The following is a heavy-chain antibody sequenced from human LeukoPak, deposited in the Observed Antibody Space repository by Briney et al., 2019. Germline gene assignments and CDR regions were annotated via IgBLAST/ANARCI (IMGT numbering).Heavy chain of an antibody. CDR2: ISGSGGST. V-gene: IGHV3-23*01. Sequence: GGFLRLSCAASGFTFSSYAMSWVRQAPGKGLEWVSAISGSGGSTYYADSVKGRFTISRDNSKNTLYLQMNSLRAEDTAVYYCAKDQTRNYYGSGSYDYWGQGTLVTVSS. CDR1: GFTFSSYA. J-gene: IGHJ4*02. D-gene: IGHD3-10*01. CDR3: AKDQTRNYYGSGSYDY.